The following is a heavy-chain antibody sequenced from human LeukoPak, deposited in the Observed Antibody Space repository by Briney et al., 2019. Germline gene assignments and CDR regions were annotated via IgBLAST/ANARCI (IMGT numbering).Heavy chain of an antibody. CDR2: ISYDGSNK. CDR1: GFTFSSYA. J-gene: IGHJ3*02. D-gene: IGHD4-17*01. CDR3: ARDRAVTTGDAFDI. Sequence: GGSLRLSCAASGFTFSSYAMHWVRQAPGKGLEWVAVISYDGSNKYYADSVKGRFTISRDNSKNTLYLQMNSLRAEDTAVYYCARDRAVTTGDAFDIWGQGTMVTVSS. V-gene: IGHV3-30-3*01.